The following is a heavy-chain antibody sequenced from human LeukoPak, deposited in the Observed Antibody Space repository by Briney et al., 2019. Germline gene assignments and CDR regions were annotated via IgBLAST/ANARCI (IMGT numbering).Heavy chain of an antibody. V-gene: IGHV3-30*04. Sequence: GGSLRLSCAASGFTFSSYAMHWVRQAPGKGLEWVAVISYDGSNKYYADSVKGRFTISRDNSKNTLYLQMNSLRAEDTAVYYCARGVGYGDFLSLYYYYMDVWGKGTTVTISS. D-gene: IGHD4-17*01. J-gene: IGHJ6*03. CDR1: GFTFSSYA. CDR3: ARGVGYGDFLSLYYYYMDV. CDR2: ISYDGSNK.